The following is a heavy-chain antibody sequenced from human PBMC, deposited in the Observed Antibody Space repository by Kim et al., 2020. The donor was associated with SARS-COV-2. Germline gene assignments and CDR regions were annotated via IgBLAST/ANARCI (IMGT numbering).Heavy chain of an antibody. J-gene: IGHJ4*02. CDR3: ARGYYDRSGYGRGCY. CDR1: GFTFSSYA. D-gene: IGHD3-22*01. Sequence: GGSLRLSCAASGFTFSSYAMHWVRQAPGKGLEWVAVITYDGSNKYYADSVKGRFTISRDNSKNTLYLQMNSLRAEDTAVYYCARGYYDRSGYGRGCYWGQRTLVTVSS. CDR2: ITYDGSNK. V-gene: IGHV3-30*04.